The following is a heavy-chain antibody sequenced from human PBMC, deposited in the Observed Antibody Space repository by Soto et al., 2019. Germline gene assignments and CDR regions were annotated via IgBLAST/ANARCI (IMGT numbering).Heavy chain of an antibody. CDR3: ATTTLNGGYYFDY. CDR2: IYYSGTT. J-gene: IGHJ4*02. V-gene: IGHV4-39*01. Sequence: QLQLQESGPGLVKPSETLSLTCTVSGGSITRSSYYWGWIRQPPGKGPEWIGSIYYSGTTFYNPSLKSRFTTSVDTSKNQISLNLSSVTAADTAVYYCATTTLNGGYYFDYWGQGARVTVSS. D-gene: IGHD2-15*01. CDR1: GGSITRSSYY.